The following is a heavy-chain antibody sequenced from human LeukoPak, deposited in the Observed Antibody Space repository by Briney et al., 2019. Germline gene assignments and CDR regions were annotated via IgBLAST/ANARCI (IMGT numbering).Heavy chain of an antibody. CDR3: ARGPKLGMNY. J-gene: IGHJ4*02. D-gene: IGHD1-7*01. CDR1: GVSISSGDYY. CDR2: IYYSGST. Sequence: SETLSLTCTVSGVSISSGDYYWSWIRQPPGKGLEWIGYIYYSGSTYYNPSLKSRVTISVDTSKNQFSLKLSSVTAADTAVYYCARGPKLGMNYWGQGTLVTVSS. V-gene: IGHV4-30-4*01.